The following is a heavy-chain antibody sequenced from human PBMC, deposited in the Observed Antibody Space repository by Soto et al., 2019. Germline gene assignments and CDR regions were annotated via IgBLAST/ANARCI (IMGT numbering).Heavy chain of an antibody. CDR1: GYTFTSYA. Sequence: QVQLVQSGAEEKKPGASVKVSCKASGYTFTSYAIHWVRQAPGQRLEWMGWINAGNGNTKYSQKFQGRVTITRDTSASTAYMDLSTLRSEDTGVYYCASSRIQLETYGMDVWGSGTTVTVSS. J-gene: IGHJ6*04. V-gene: IGHV1-3*05. D-gene: IGHD1-1*01. CDR2: INAGNGNT. CDR3: ASSRIQLETYGMDV.